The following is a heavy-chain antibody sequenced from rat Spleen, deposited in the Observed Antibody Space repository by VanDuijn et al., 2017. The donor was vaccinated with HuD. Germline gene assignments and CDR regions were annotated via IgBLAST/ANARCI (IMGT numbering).Heavy chain of an antibody. V-gene: IGHV5-31*01. CDR1: GFTFNNYW. D-gene: IGHD1-12*03. CDR3: TSGIYYDGYYRDY. CDR2: ITNTGGST. Sequence: EVQLVESGGGLVQPGRSLKLSCVASGFTFNNYWMTWIRQPPGKGLEWVASITNTGGSTYYPDSVKGRFTISRDNAKSTLYRQMNSLRSEDTATYYCTSGIYYDGYYRDYWGQGVMVTVSS. J-gene: IGHJ2*01.